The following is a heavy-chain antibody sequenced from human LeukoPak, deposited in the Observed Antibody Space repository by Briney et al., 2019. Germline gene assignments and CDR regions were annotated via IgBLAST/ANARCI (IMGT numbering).Heavy chain of an antibody. D-gene: IGHD4-17*01. J-gene: IGHJ3*02. CDR2: ISASGGST. CDR3: AKDPNGDYVGAFDM. V-gene: IGHV3-23*01. Sequence: GGSLRLSCAVSGFTFSSYAMSWVRQAPGRGLEWGSGISASGGSTYYADSVKGRFTIFRDNSKNTLNLQMNSLRAEDTAVYYCAKDPNGDYVGAFDMRGQGTLVTVSS. CDR1: GFTFSSYA.